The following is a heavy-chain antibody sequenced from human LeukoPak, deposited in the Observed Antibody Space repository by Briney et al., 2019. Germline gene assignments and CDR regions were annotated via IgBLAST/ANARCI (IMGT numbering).Heavy chain of an antibody. Sequence: GASVKVSCKASGYTFTSYGISWVRQAPGQGLEWMGWISAYNGNTNYAQKLQGRVTMTTDTSTSTAYMELRSLRSDDTAVYYCASSYGGYPQAGFDYWGQGTLVTVSS. V-gene: IGHV1-18*01. CDR2: ISAYNGNT. CDR1: GYTFTSYG. J-gene: IGHJ4*02. D-gene: IGHD5-12*01. CDR3: ASSYGGYPQAGFDY.